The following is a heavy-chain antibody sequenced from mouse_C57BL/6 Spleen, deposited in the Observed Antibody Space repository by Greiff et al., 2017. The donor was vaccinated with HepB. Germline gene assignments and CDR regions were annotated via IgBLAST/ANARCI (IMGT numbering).Heavy chain of an antibody. D-gene: IGHD2-3*01. CDR1: GFTFSSYG. J-gene: IGHJ2*01. Sequence: EVKVVESGGDLVKPGGSLKLSCAASGFTFSSYGMSWVRQTPDKRLEWVATISSGGSYTYYPDSVKGRFTISRDNAKNTLYLQMSSLKSEDTAMYYCARGRDDPFDYWGQGTTLTVSS. CDR2: ISSGGSYT. CDR3: ARGRDDPFDY. V-gene: IGHV5-6*01.